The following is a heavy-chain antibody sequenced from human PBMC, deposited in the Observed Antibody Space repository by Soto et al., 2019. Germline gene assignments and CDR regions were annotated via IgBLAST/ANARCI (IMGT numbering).Heavy chain of an antibody. Sequence: SETLSLTCAVSGDSIKNYYLSWIRQPPGKGLEWIVYIYYSGNTNYSPSLKGRVTISVYTSKNQFSLKVNSVTPADTAVYYCVRDPYTFGVLSDAAYNSFGPWGQGTQVTVSS. V-gene: IGHV4-59*01. CDR1: GDSIKNYY. CDR2: IYYSGNT. D-gene: IGHD3-3*01. CDR3: VRDPYTFGVLSDAAYNSFGP. J-gene: IGHJ5*02.